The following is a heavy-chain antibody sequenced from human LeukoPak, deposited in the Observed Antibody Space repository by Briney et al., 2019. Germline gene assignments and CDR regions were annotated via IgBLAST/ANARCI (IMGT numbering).Heavy chain of an antibody. V-gene: IGHV4-59*01. CDR3: ARDLGAGRGYSIDY. D-gene: IGHD3-22*01. CDR2: IYYSGST. J-gene: IGHJ4*02. Sequence: SETLSLTCTVSGGSISSYYWSWIRQPPGKGLEWIGYIYYSGSTKYNPSLKSRVTISVDTSKNQFSLKLSSVTAADTAVYYCARDLGAGRGYSIDYWGQGTLVTVSS. CDR1: GGSISSYY.